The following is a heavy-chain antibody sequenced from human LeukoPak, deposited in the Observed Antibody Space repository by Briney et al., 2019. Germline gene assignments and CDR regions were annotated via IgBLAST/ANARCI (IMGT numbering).Heavy chain of an antibody. CDR2: ISSSSSYI. Sequence: GGSLRLSCAASGYTFSSYSMNWVRQAPGKGLEWVSSISSSSSYIYYADSMKGRFTISRDNAKNSLYLQMNSLRAEDTAVYYCAREDSLDYWGQGTLVTVSS. V-gene: IGHV3-21*01. D-gene: IGHD3-22*01. J-gene: IGHJ4*02. CDR3: AREDSLDY. CDR1: GYTFSSYS.